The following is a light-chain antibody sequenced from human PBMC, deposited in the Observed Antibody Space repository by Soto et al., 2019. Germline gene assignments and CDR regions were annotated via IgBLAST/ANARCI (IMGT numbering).Light chain of an antibody. CDR1: SSDIGGYNF. Sequence: QSALTQPASVSGSPGQSITISCTGTSSDIGGYNFVSWYLQYPGKAPKLLIYEVNNRPSGVSNRFSGSRSGNTASLSISGLQTEDEADYYCSAYTGSSTLVVFGGGTKLTVL. V-gene: IGLV2-14*01. J-gene: IGLJ2*01. CDR3: SAYTGSSTLVV. CDR2: EVN.